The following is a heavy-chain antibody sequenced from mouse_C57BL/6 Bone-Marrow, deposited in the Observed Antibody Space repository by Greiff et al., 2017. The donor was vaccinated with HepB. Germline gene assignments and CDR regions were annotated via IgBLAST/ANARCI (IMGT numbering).Heavy chain of an antibody. V-gene: IGHV7-1*01. D-gene: IGHD1-1*01. CDR3: ARDASYYGSSYAMDY. Sequence: EVQGVESGGGLVQSGRSLRLSCATSGFTFSDFYMEWVRQAPGKGLEWIAASRNKANDYTTEYSASVKGRFIVSRDTSQSILYLQMNALRAEDTAIYYCARDASYYGSSYAMDYWGQGTSVTVSS. CDR1: GFTFSDFY. J-gene: IGHJ4*01. CDR2: SRNKANDYTT.